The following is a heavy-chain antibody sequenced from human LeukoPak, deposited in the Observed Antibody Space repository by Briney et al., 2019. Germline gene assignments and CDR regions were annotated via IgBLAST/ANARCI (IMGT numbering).Heavy chain of an antibody. V-gene: IGHV1-69*10. J-gene: IGHJ6*03. CDR1: GGTFTNYA. Sequence: VASVKVSCKASGGTFTNYAINWVRQAPGQGLEWMGGIIPMLGRANHAQKFQGRVTITADESTSTAYMELHSLRSEDTAVYYCARSDCSSTSCYWVNYMDVWGKGTTVTVSS. D-gene: IGHD2-2*01. CDR2: IIPMLGRA. CDR3: ARSDCSSTSCYWVNYMDV.